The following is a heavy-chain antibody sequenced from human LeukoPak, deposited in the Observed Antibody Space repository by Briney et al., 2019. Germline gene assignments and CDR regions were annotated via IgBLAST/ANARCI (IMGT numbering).Heavy chain of an antibody. CDR1: GFTFSSYA. CDR2: ISYDGSNK. CDR3: TRGTVPGLATTYGTYFDS. D-gene: IGHD5-12*01. J-gene: IGHJ4*02. Sequence: GGSLILSCAASGFTFSSYAMHWVRQAPGKGLEWVTVISYDGSNKYYADSVKGRFTISRDNSKNTLYLQMNSLRAEDTAVYYCTRGTVPGLATTYGTYFDSWGQGTLVTVSS. V-gene: IGHV3-30-3*01.